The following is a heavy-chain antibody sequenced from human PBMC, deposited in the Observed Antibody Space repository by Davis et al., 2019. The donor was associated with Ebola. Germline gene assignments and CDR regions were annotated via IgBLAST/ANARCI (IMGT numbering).Heavy chain of an antibody. CDR2: ISYDGSNK. Sequence: GGSLRLSCAASGFTFSSYDMHWVRQAPGKGLEWVAVISYDGSNKYYADSAKGRFTISRDNAKNSLYLQMNSLRAEDTAVYYCAREWVVRWFDPWGQGTLVTVSS. CDR3: AREWVVRWFDP. CDR1: GFTFSSYD. J-gene: IGHJ5*02. D-gene: IGHD1-26*01. V-gene: IGHV3-30*03.